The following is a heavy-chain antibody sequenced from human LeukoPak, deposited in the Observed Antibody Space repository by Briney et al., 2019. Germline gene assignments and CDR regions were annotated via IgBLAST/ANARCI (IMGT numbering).Heavy chain of an antibody. V-gene: IGHV3-23*01. CDR3: AKDQYYYDSSGYCDY. J-gene: IGHJ4*02. Sequence: HPGGSLRLSCADSGFTFSSYAMSWVRQAPGKGLEGVSAISCSCGSTYYADSVKGRFTISRHNLKKTLYLQMNRLRAEDTGVYYCAKDQYYYDSSGYCDYWGQGTLVTVSS. CDR2: ISCSCGST. CDR1: GFTFSSYA. D-gene: IGHD3-22*01.